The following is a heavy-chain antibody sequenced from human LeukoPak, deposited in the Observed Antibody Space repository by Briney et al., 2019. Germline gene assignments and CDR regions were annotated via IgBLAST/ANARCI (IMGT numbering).Heavy chain of an antibody. CDR2: IYYSGST. J-gene: IGHJ6*02. CDR3: CRLTDYDYGMEV. D-gene: IGHD2-15*01. V-gene: IGHV4-39*01. Sequence: SETLSLTCTVSGGSIIISSYYWGWIRQPPGTGLEWIGSIYYSGSTYYNPSLKSRVTISVDTSKNQFSLKLSSVTAADAAVEYYCRLTDYDYGMEVWGQGTMVTVSS. CDR1: GGSIIISSYY.